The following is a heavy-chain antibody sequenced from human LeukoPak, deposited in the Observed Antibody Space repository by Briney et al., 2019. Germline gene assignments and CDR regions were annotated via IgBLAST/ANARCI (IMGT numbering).Heavy chain of an antibody. J-gene: IGHJ4*02. D-gene: IGHD3-22*01. CDR3: AGSYDSSGYYSYFDY. CDR1: GGSISSYY. V-gene: IGHV4-59*12. CDR2: IYYSGST. Sequence: PSETLSLTCTVSGGSISSYYWSWIRQPPGKGLEWIGYIYYSGSTNYNPSLKSRVTISVDTSKNQFSLKLSSVTAADTAVYYCAGSYDSSGYYSYFDYWGQGTLVTVSS.